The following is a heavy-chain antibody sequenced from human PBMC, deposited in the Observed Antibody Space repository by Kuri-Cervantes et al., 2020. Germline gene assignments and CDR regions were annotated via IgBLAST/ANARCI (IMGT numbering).Heavy chain of an antibody. CDR1: GFTFSSYS. CDR3: ARGYSYADY. J-gene: IGHJ4*02. V-gene: IGHV3-30*03. Sequence: GGSLRLSCAASGFTFSSYSMNWVRQAPGKGLEWVAVISYDGSNKYYADSVKGRFTISRDNSKNTLYLQMDSLRAEDTAVYYCARGYSYADYWGQGTLVTVSS. D-gene: IGHD5-18*01. CDR2: ISYDGSNK.